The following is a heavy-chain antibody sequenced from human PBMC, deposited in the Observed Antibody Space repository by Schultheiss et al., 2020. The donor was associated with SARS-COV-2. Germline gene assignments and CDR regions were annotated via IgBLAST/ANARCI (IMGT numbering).Heavy chain of an antibody. CDR3: ARVGEIQLWFLRNYGMDV. CDR2: ISYDGSNK. D-gene: IGHD5-18*01. V-gene: IGHV3-30*04. Sequence: GESLKISCAASGFTFRNYAMHWVRQGPGKGLEWVAVISYDGSNKYYADSVKGRFTISRDNSKNTLYLQMNSLRAEDTAVYYCARVGEIQLWFLRNYGMDVWGQGTTVTVSS. J-gene: IGHJ6*02. CDR1: GFTFRNYA.